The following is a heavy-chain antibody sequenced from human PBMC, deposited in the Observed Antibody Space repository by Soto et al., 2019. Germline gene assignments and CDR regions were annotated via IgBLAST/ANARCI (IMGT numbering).Heavy chain of an antibody. CDR1: GYSFSSSW. V-gene: IGHV5-51*01. CDR3: ARLSRYSNSWEGYFDY. J-gene: IGHJ4*02. Sequence: GESLKISCKASGYSFSSSWIGWVRQISGKGLEWMGITYPDRSQTRYSPSFQGQVAISVDKSISTAYLQWSSLKASDTAMYYCARLSRYSNSWEGYFDYWGQGILVTVSS. D-gene: IGHD6-13*01. CDR2: TYPDRSQT.